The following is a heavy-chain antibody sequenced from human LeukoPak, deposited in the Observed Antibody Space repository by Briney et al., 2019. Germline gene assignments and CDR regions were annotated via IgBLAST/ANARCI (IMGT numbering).Heavy chain of an antibody. CDR1: GFTFSTHG. J-gene: IGHJ4*02. CDR3: AASSGSYHY. D-gene: IGHD3-10*01. V-gene: IGHV3-30*03. Sequence: GRSLRLSCAASGFTFSTHGLHWVRQAPGKGLEWLAIISYDGSDQYYADSVKGRFTISRDNSKNTLSLQMNSLTAEDTAVYYCAASSGSYHYWGQGTLVTVSS. CDR2: ISYDGSDQ.